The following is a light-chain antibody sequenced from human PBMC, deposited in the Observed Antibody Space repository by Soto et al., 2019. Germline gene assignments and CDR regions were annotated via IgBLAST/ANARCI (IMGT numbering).Light chain of an antibody. CDR3: ASWDTNLDEFV. J-gene: IGLJ1*01. CDR1: SSNIPYQF. Sequence: QSVLAQSPSVSAAPGQTVTISCSGSSSNIPYQFVSWYQQFPGTAPTLLIYDNTRRPSGVPDRFSATKSGPSATLDIAGLQTADEAVYYCASWDTNLDEFVFGPGTKVTVL. V-gene: IGLV1-51*01. CDR2: DNT.